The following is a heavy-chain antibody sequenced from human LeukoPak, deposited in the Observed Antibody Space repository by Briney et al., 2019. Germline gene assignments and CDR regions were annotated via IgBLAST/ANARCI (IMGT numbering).Heavy chain of an antibody. CDR2: IIPIFGTA. CDR1: GGTFSSYA. Sequence: SVKVSCKASGGTFSSYAISWVRQAPGQGLEWMGGIIPIFGTANYAQKFQGRVTITADESTSTAYMELSSQRSEDTAVYYCARGPLWFKEGYYYGSGDTNWFDPWGQGTLVTVSS. D-gene: IGHD3-10*01. V-gene: IGHV1-69*13. J-gene: IGHJ5*02. CDR3: ARGPLWFKEGYYYGSGDTNWFDP.